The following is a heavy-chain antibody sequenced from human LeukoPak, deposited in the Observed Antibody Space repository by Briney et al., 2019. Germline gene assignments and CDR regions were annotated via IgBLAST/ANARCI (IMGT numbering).Heavy chain of an antibody. D-gene: IGHD3-16*01. J-gene: IGHJ4*02. CDR2: VFRNGDT. Sequence: SETLSLTCTVSGDSISSFYWNWIRQPAGKGLEWIGRVFRNGDTTYKPSLKSRVSMSVDTSQNQFSLNLSAVTAADTAIYYCARAVISFGAAVAKGFDCWGQGTLVTVSS. CDR3: ARAVISFGAAVAKGFDC. CDR1: GDSISSFY. V-gene: IGHV4-4*07.